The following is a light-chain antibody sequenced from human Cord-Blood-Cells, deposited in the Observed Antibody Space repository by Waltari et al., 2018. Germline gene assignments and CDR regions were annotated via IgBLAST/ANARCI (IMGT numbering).Light chain of an antibody. V-gene: IGKV3-20*01. CDR3: KQYGSSPPVT. CDR2: GAS. J-gene: IGKJ3*01. Sequence: EIVLTQSPGTLSLSPGERATLSCRASQSVSSSYLAWYQKKPGQAPRLLIYGASSMATGIPDRFSGSGSGTDFTLTISRLEPEDFAVYYCKQYGSSPPVTFGPGTKVDIK. CDR1: QSVSSSY.